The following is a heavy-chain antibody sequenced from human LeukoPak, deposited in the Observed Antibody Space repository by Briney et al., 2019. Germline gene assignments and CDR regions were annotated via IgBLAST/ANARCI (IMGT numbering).Heavy chain of an antibody. V-gene: IGHV1-3*01. CDR1: GYTFTSYA. CDR2: INAGNGNT. J-gene: IGHJ6*02. D-gene: IGHD3-10*01. CDR3: AIGFNYYYYYGMDV. Sequence: ASVKVSCKASGYTFTSYAMHWVRQAPGQRLEWMGWINAGNGNTKYSQKFQGRVTITRDTSASTAYMELSSLRSEDTAVYYCAIGFNYYYYYGMDVWGQGTTVTVSS.